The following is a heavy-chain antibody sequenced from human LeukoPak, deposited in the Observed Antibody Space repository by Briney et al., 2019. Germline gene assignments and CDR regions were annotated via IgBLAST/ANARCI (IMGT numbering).Heavy chain of an antibody. J-gene: IGHJ4*02. CDR3: ARVNGGSSRFDY. D-gene: IGHD1-26*01. V-gene: IGHV1-69*13. Sequence: SVKVSCKASGGSFSSYAISWVRQAPGQELEWMGGIIPIFGTANYAQKFQGRVTITADESTSTAYMELSSLRSEDTAVYYCARVNGGSSRFDYWGQGTLVTVSS. CDR2: IIPIFGTA. CDR1: GGSFSSYA.